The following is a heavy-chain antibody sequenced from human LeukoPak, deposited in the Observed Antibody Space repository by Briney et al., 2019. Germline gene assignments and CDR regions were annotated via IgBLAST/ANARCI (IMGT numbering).Heavy chain of an antibody. Sequence: PGGSLRLSCAASGFTFSTYAMAWVRQAPGKGLEWVSAIGGGADYTFYADSVKGRFTISRDNSKNTLYLQMNSLRAEDTAVYYCATSSLIAVAGTCDYWGQGTLVTVSS. CDR1: GFTFSTYA. CDR2: IGGGADYT. D-gene: IGHD6-19*01. CDR3: ATSSLIAVAGTCDY. J-gene: IGHJ4*02. V-gene: IGHV3-23*01.